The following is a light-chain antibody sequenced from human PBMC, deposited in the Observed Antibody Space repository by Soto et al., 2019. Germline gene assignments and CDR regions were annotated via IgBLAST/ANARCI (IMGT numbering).Light chain of an antibody. CDR2: YVS. CDR3: CSHASSYTGV. Sequence: QSALTQPRSVSGSPGQSVTISCAGTSRDVGAYNHVSWYQQHPGKAPKLMIYYVSERPSGVPDRFSGSKSGNTASLTISGLQAEDEADYYCCSHASSYTGVFGGGTKVTVL. J-gene: IGLJ3*02. V-gene: IGLV2-11*01. CDR1: SRDVGAYNH.